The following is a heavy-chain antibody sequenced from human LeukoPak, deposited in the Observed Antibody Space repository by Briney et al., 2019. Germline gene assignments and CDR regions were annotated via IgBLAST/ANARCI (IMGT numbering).Heavy chain of an antibody. CDR2: ISRSGDTI. V-gene: IGHV3-48*04. J-gene: IGHJ4*02. CDR1: GFTFNYHS. Sequence: GGSLRLSCAAYGFTFNYHSMNWVRQAPGKGLEWISYISRSGDTIYYADSVKGRFTISRDNAKNSLYLQMNSLRAEDTAVYYCARGTNGNWDYWGQGTLVTVSS. CDR3: ARGTNGNWDY. D-gene: IGHD1-1*01.